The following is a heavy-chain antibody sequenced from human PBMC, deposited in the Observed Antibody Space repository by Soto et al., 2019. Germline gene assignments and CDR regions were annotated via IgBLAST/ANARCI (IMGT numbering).Heavy chain of an antibody. CDR2: INHRGST. Sequence: QGQLQQGGAGLLKPSETLSLTCAVYGGSFSGYYWSWIRHPPGKGLDWIGEINHRGSTNYNPSLNSRVTISVDTSKNQFSLKLSSVSAADTAVYYCASTKSSLTWTRCGMDVWGQGTTVTVSS. V-gene: IGHV4-34*01. D-gene: IGHD3-9*01. CDR1: GGSFSGYY. CDR3: ASTKSSLTWTRCGMDV. J-gene: IGHJ6*02.